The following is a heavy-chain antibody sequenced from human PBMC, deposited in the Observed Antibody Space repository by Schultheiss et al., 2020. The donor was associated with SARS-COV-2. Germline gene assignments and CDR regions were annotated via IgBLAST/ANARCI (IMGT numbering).Heavy chain of an antibody. V-gene: IGHV1-69*13. Sequence: SVKVSCKASGNTFTSYAMNWVRQAPGQGLEWMGGTIPIYRTADYAQKFQGRATISADESTTTAYMELSSLRSEDTAVYYCARGRIVVVVAATPWSNDAFDIWGQGTMVTVSS. CDR3: ARGRIVVVVAATPWSNDAFDI. J-gene: IGHJ3*02. CDR2: TIPIYRTA. CDR1: GNTFTSYA. D-gene: IGHD2-15*01.